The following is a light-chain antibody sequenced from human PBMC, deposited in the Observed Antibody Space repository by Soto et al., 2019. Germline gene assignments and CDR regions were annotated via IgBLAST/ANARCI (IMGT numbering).Light chain of an antibody. CDR1: QSISSY. Sequence: DIPMTQSPSSLSASVGDRVTITCRASQSISSYLNWYQQKPGKAPKLLIYAASTLQSGVPSRFSGSGSGTDFPLTISSLQPEDFVTYYCQQVNGYPRDITFGGGTRVEI. V-gene: IGKV1-39*01. J-gene: IGKJ4*01. CDR3: QQVNGYPRDIT. CDR2: AAS.